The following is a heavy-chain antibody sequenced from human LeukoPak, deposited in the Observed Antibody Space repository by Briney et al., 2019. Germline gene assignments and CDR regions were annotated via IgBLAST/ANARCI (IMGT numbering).Heavy chain of an antibody. CDR2: INHSGST. Sequence: SETLSLTCAVYGGSFSGYYWSWIRQPPGKGLEWIGEINHSGSTNYNPSLKSRVTISVDTSENQFSLKLSSVTAADTAVYYCARGRVVIMKSGGIVADYWGQGTLVTVSS. D-gene: IGHD3-3*01. J-gene: IGHJ4*02. CDR1: GGSFSGYY. CDR3: ARGRVVIMKSGGIVADY. V-gene: IGHV4-34*01.